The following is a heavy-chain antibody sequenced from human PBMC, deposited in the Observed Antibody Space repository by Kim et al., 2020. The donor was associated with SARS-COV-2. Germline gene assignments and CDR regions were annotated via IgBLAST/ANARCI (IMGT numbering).Heavy chain of an antibody. CDR1: GYSFTSYW. J-gene: IGHJ6*02. Sequence: GESLKISCEGSGYSFTSYWIAWVRQMPGKGLEWMGIIYPGDSEIRYSPSFQGQVTISAEKSISTAYLQWSSLKASDTAMYYCARLWRGSKYSSSGGMDVWGHGTTVSVSS. CDR2: IYPGDSEI. D-gene: IGHD6-6*01. V-gene: IGHV5-51*01. CDR3: ARLWRGSKYSSSGGMDV.